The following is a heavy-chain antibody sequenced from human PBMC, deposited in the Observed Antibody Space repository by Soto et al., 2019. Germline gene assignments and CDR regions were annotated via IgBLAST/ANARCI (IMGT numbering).Heavy chain of an antibody. CDR2: INGDGSQT. J-gene: IGHJ4*02. CDR3: SWTLDY. CDR1: GFPFSSSW. Sequence: GGSLRLSCAASGFPFSSSWMDWVRQAPGKGLEWVANINGDGSQTYYVDSVKGRLTVSRDNAENSVYLQMNSLRVEDTAVYYCSWTLDYWGPGTLVTVSS. V-gene: IGHV3-7*01.